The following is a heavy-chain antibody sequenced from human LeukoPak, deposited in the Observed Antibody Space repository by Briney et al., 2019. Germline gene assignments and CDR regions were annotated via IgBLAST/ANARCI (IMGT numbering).Heavy chain of an antibody. D-gene: IGHD6-13*01. CDR2: IYYSGST. V-gene: IGHV4-59*08. Sequence: SETLSLTCTVSGGSINGYYWSWIRQPPGKGPEWIGYIYYSGSTNYNPSLTSRGTISVDTSKNQFPLNLSSVTAADTAVYYCARLHFAAAEEFDPWGQGTLVTVSS. J-gene: IGHJ5*02. CDR1: GGSINGYY. CDR3: ARLHFAAAEEFDP.